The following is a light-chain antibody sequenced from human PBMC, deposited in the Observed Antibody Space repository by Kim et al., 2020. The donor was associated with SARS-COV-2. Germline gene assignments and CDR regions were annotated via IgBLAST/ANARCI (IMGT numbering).Light chain of an antibody. Sequence: AAGEAARMGSAEAKVRWEGIHWYQRQPGQRPVLVIYYDSDRPSGTPERVSVSNSGNTATVTISMVEAADKADYDCQVWDSSNDHPVFGGGTQLTVL. CDR3: QVWDSSNDHPV. CDR2: YDS. CDR1: KVRWEG. V-gene: IGLV3-21*04. J-gene: IGLJ2*01.